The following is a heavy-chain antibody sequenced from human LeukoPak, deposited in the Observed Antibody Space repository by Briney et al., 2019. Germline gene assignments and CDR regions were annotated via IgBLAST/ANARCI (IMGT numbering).Heavy chain of an antibody. D-gene: IGHD1-1*01. Sequence: GGSLRLSCAASGFTFSSYAMMWVRQAPGKGLEWVSSISSGSTSIYYADSVKGRFTISRDNAKNSLYLQMNSLRAGDTAVYYCARVTGTTAGDHWGQGTLVSVSS. CDR3: ARVTGTTAGDH. CDR1: GFTFSSYA. CDR2: ISSGSTSI. J-gene: IGHJ5*02. V-gene: IGHV3-21*01.